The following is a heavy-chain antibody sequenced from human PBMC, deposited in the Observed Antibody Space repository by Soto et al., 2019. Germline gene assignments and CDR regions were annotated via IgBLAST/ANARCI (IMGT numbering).Heavy chain of an antibody. D-gene: IGHD4-17*01. CDR1: GGSVSSGSYY. Sequence: QVQLQESGPGLVKPSETLSLTCTVSGGSVSSGSYYWSWIRQPPGKGLEWIGYIYYSGSTNYNPSLKSRVTISVDTSKNQFSLKLSSVTAADMAVYYCARGPYGGNSAGWFDPWGQGTLVTVSS. CDR3: ARGPYGGNSAGWFDP. V-gene: IGHV4-61*01. CDR2: IYYSGST. J-gene: IGHJ5*02.